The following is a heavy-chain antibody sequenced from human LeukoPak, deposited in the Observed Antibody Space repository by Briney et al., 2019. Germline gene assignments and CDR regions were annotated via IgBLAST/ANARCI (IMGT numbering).Heavy chain of an antibody. CDR2: IWYDGSDK. CDR3: ARSFDYSQEHDAFDI. CDR1: GSTLSTKG. Sequence: GGSLRPSWPPSGSTLSTKGMHWARQPPGKGLGWVALIWYDGSDKYYADSVKGRFTISRDNSKNTLYVQMNSLRVEDTAVYHCARSFDYSQEHDAFDIWGQGTMVTVSS. D-gene: IGHD3-9*01. J-gene: IGHJ3*02. V-gene: IGHV3-33*01.